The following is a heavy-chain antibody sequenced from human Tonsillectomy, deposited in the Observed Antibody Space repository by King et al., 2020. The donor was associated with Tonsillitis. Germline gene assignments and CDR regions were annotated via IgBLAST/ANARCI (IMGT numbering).Heavy chain of an antibody. J-gene: IGHJ4*02. CDR3: AKEETYCSGGSCYYDY. CDR2: ISGSGGST. V-gene: IGHV3-23*04. Sequence: VQLVESGGGLVQPGGSLRVSCAASGFTFSSYAMSWVRQAPGKGLEWVSDISGSGGSTHYAASVKGRFTISRDNSKSTLYLQMNSLRAEDTAVYYCAKEETYCSGGSCYYDYWGQGTLVTVSS. D-gene: IGHD2-15*01. CDR1: GFTFSSYA.